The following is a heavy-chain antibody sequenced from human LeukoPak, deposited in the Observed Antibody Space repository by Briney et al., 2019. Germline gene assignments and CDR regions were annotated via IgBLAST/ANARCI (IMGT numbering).Heavy chain of an antibody. CDR2: IIPNSGGT. J-gene: IGHJ4*02. V-gene: IGHV1-2*02. Sequence: ASVKVSCKASVYTFTACHLHLERHAPGQGLEWMGWIIPNSGGTTYARKFQGRVTMTRDTSISTAYMELRRLTSDDTAIYYCARHWGVGIWHDYWGQGTLVTVSS. CDR1: VYTFTACH. D-gene: IGHD3-16*01. CDR3: ARHWGVGIWHDY.